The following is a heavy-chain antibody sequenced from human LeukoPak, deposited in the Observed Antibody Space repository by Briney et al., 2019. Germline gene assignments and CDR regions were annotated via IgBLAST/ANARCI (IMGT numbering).Heavy chain of an antibody. CDR2: IKQDGSEK. D-gene: IGHD3-22*01. CDR1: GFTFSSYW. J-gene: IGHJ4*02. Sequence: PGGSLRLSCAASGFTFSSYWMCWVRQAPGKGLEWVANIKQDGSEKYYVDSVKGRFTISRDNAKNSLYLQMNSLRAEDTAVYYCARDSRHYYDSSGYADYWGQGTLVTVSS. V-gene: IGHV3-7*01. CDR3: ARDSRHYYDSSGYADY.